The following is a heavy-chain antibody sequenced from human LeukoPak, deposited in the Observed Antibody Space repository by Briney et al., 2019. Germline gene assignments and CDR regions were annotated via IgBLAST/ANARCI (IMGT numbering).Heavy chain of an antibody. D-gene: IGHD2-2*01. CDR2: ISWTSGTI. V-gene: IGHV3-9*01. J-gene: IGHJ4*02. CDR3: AKGGQYCSSISCSNGFDY. CDR1: GFTFDDYA. Sequence: GGSLRLSCAASGFTFDDYAMHWVWQAPGKGLEWVSGISWTSGTIGYADSVKGRFTISRDNAKNSLYLQMNSLRPEDTAFYYCAKGGQYCSSISCSNGFDYWGQGALVTVSS.